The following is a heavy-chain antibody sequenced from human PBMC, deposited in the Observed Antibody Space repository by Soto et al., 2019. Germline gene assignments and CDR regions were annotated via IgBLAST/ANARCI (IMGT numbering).Heavy chain of an antibody. CDR2: IKPSGGST. Sequence: QVQLVQSGAEVKKPGASVKVSCKASGYTFTSYYMHWVRQAPGQGLQWMGIIKPSGGSTSYAQKFQCSVNMTRDTSTSTVYMELSSLKSDETAVYYCARDPRYGDNYRHGYYFDSWGQGTKVIVSS. CDR1: GYTFTSYY. D-gene: IGHD5-12*01. V-gene: IGHV1-46*01. CDR3: ARDPRYGDNYRHGYYFDS. J-gene: IGHJ4*02.